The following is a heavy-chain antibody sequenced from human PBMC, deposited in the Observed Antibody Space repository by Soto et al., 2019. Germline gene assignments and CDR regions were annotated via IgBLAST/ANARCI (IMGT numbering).Heavy chain of an antibody. Sequence: QVQLVQSGAEVKEPGASVKVSCKASGYTFTNYGISWVRQAPGQGLEWMGWISAYNGNTNYAQKLLGRVTMTTDTFTSTAYMELRSLRSDDTAVYYCARTVTTAFRGYYYMDVWGKGTTVTVSS. CDR3: ARTVTTAFRGYYYMDV. V-gene: IGHV1-18*01. CDR1: GYTFTNYG. J-gene: IGHJ6*03. CDR2: ISAYNGNT. D-gene: IGHD4-17*01.